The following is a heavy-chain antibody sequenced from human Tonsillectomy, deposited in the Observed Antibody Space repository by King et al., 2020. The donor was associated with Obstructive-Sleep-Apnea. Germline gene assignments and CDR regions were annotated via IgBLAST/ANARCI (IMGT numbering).Heavy chain of an antibody. V-gene: IGHV3-30*04. Sequence: VQLVESGGGVVQPGRSLRLSCAASGFTFSSYAMHWVRQAPGKGLEWVAVISYDGSNKYYEDSVKGRFTISRDNSKNTLYLQMNSLRAEDTAVYYCARDEGWFGELLTPFNYYGMDVWGQGTTVTVSS. J-gene: IGHJ6*02. D-gene: IGHD3-10*01. CDR1: GFTFSSYA. CDR3: ARDEGWFGELLTPFNYYGMDV. CDR2: ISYDGSNK.